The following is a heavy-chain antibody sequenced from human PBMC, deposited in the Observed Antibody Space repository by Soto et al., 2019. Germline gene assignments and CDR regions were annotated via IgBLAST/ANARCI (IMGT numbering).Heavy chain of an antibody. D-gene: IGHD4-17*01. CDR2: ISGSGGST. Sequence: LRLSCAASGFTFSSYAMSWVRQAPGKGLEWVSAISGSGGSTYYADSVKGRFTISRDNSKNTLYLQMNSLRAEDTAVYYCAKDQGGRVTTFDYWGQGTLVTVSS. J-gene: IGHJ4*02. CDR1: GFTFSSYA. CDR3: AKDQGGRVTTFDY. V-gene: IGHV3-23*01.